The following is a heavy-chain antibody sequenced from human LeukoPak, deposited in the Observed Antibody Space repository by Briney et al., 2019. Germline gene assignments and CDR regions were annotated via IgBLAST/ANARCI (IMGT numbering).Heavy chain of an antibody. CDR2: ISAYNGNT. Sequence: GASVKVSCRASGYTFTSYGISWVRQAPGQGLESMGWISAYNGNTNYAQKLQGRVTMTRDTSISTAYMELSRLRSDDTAVYYCAREWRYYGSGSYGPFDYWGQGTLVTVSS. D-gene: IGHD3-10*01. J-gene: IGHJ4*02. CDR3: AREWRYYGSGSYGPFDY. CDR1: GYTFTSYG. V-gene: IGHV1-18*01.